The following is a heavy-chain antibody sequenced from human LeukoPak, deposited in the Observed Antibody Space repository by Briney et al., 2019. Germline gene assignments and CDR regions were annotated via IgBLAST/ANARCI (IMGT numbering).Heavy chain of an antibody. Sequence: SETLSLTCTVSGGSISNYYWSWIQQPPGRGLEWIGFIYYSGSTNYNPSLKSRVTISVDTSKNQFSLKLSSVTAADTAVYYCARRTHCSGASCYEDYWGQGTLVTVSS. CDR3: ARRTHCSGASCYEDY. D-gene: IGHD2-2*01. CDR2: IYYSGST. CDR1: GGSISNYY. J-gene: IGHJ4*02. V-gene: IGHV4-59*01.